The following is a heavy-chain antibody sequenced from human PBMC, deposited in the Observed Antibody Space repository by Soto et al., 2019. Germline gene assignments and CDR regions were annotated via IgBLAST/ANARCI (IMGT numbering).Heavy chain of an antibody. Sequence: GWLGRSCAASGCTFSDHGMHWVRQAPGKGLEWVSSISGSVGSTFYADSVKGRFTISRDNSMNTLYLQMNSLRAEDTAVYYCAKDRTIASRNFDSWGQGALVTVSS. J-gene: IGHJ4*02. CDR2: ISGSVGST. D-gene: IGHD6-6*01. CDR1: GCTFSDHG. CDR3: AKDRTIASRNFDS. V-gene: IGHV3-23*01.